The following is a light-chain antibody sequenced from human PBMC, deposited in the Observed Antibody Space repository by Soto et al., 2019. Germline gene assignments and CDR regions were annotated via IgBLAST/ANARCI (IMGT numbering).Light chain of an antibody. CDR1: SNDIGDHEY. J-gene: IGLJ1*01. CDR2: DVT. Sequence: QSALTQPDSVSGSLGQSITISCTGTSNDIGDHEYVSWYQQYPGKVPRLLIYDVTYRSSGVSNRFSGSKSGNTASLTISGLQAEDEADYYCSSYRGSNIPDVFGTGTKVTVL. V-gene: IGLV2-14*01. CDR3: SSYRGSNIPDV.